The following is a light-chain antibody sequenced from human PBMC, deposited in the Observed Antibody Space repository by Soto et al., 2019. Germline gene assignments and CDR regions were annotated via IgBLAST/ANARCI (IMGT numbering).Light chain of an antibody. J-gene: IGLJ3*02. Sequence: QSVLTQPASVSGSPGQSITISCTGTRSDVGGYNFVSWYQQHPGKAPRLIIYEVSSRPSGVSYRFSGSKSGNTASLTISGLQAEDEADYYCSSYTLRNTLVLFGGGTKVTVL. CDR1: RSDVGGYNF. CDR2: EVS. CDR3: SSYTLRNTLVL. V-gene: IGLV2-14*01.